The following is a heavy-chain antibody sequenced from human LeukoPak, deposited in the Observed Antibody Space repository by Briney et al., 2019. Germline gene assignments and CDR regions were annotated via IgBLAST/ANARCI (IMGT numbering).Heavy chain of an antibody. D-gene: IGHD1-26*01. CDR2: ISYDGSNK. J-gene: IGHJ3*02. CDR1: GFTFSSYG. V-gene: IGHV3-30*03. Sequence: GGSLRLSCAASGFTFSSYGMHWVRQAPGKGLEWVAVISYDGSNKYYADSVKGRFTISRDNSKNTLYLQMNSLRAEDTAVYYCARDRAPIVGPFPDAFDIWGQGTMVTVSS. CDR3: ARDRAPIVGPFPDAFDI.